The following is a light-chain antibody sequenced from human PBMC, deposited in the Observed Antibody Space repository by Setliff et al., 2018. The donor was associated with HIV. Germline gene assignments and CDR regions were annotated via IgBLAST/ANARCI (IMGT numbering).Light chain of an antibody. CDR2: EVS. V-gene: IGLV2-14*02. CDR1: SSDVGSYNL. CDR3: SSYTSSSTLEV. J-gene: IGLJ2*01. Sequence: QSALTQPASVSGSPGQSITISCTGTSSDVGSYNLVSWYQHHPGKAPKLMIYEVSKRPSGVSNRFSGSKSGNTASLTISGLQAEDEADYYCSSYTSSSTLEVFGGGTKVTIL.